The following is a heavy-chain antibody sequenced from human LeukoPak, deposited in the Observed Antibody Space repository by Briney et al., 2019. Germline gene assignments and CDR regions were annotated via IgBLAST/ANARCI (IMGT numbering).Heavy chain of an antibody. D-gene: IGHD6-6*01. CDR2: INHSGST. CDR3: ARGRGIAARQFFDY. Sequence: SETLSLTCAVYGGSFSGYYWSWIRQPPGKGLEWIGEINHSGSTNYNPSLKSRVTISVDTSKNQFSLKLSSVTAADTAVYYCARGRGIAARQFFDYWGQGTLVTVSS. J-gene: IGHJ4*02. CDR1: GGSFSGYY. V-gene: IGHV4-34*01.